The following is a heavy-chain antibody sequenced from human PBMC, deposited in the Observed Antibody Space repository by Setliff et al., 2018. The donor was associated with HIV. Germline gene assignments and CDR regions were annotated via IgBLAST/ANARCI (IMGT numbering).Heavy chain of an antibody. D-gene: IGHD3-22*01. CDR1: GFSFSSYS. CDR3: ARVQYFNSGGYWATIRHYYYMDV. CDR2: ISPSSTII. V-gene: IGHV3-48*04. J-gene: IGHJ6*03. Sequence: GGSLRLSCGASGFSFSSYSMNWVRQAPGKGLEWVSYISPSSTIIYYPDSVRGRFTISRDNAKSSLYLQMNSLRAEDTAVYYCARVQYFNSGGYWATIRHYYYMDVWGKGTAVTVSS.